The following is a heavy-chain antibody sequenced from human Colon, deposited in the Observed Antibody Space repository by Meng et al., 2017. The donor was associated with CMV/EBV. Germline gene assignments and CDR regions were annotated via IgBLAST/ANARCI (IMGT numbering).Heavy chain of an antibody. V-gene: IGHV3-74*01. J-gene: IGHJ4*02. CDR3: VRHFGREEDS. Sequence: SCAGSGFISSRYWIHWVRQAPGKGLVWVSRISQDGSRVDYADSVRGRFTISRDNAGNTAYLQMNSLRAEDTALYYCVRHFGREEDSWGQGTLVTVSS. CDR1: GFISSRYW. D-gene: IGHD5-24*01. CDR2: ISQDGSRV.